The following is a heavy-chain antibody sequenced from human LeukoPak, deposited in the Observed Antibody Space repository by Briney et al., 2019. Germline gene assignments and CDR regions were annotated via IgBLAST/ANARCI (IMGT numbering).Heavy chain of an antibody. CDR3: ARGRRRDANTFDAFDI. Sequence: GGSLRLSCEASGFPFSSYAMTWVRQAPGKGLEWVSSIGSDGKTHYSESVKGRFVISRDNFGGMVFLQLNSLRVEDTALYYCARGRRRDANTFDAFDIWGQGTMVTVSS. D-gene: IGHD5-24*01. CDR2: IGSDGKT. V-gene: IGHV3-23*01. CDR1: GFPFSSYA. J-gene: IGHJ3*02.